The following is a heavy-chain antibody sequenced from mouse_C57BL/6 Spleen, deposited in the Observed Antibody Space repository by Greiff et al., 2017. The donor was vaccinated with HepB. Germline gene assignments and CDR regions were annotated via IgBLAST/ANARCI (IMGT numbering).Heavy chain of an antibody. Sequence: QVQLQQPGAELVKPGASVKLSCKASGYTFTSYWMQWVKQRPGQGLEWIGEIDPSDSYTNYNQKFKGKATLTVDTSSSTAYMQLSSLTSDDYAVYYCARSSHYYGSSPAWFAYWGQGTLVTVSA. CDR3: ARSSHYYGSSPAWFAY. D-gene: IGHD1-1*01. CDR1: GYTFTSYW. V-gene: IGHV1-50*01. J-gene: IGHJ3*01. CDR2: IDPSDSYT.